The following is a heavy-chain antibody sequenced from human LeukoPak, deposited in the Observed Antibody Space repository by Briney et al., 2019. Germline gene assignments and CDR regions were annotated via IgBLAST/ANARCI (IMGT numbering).Heavy chain of an antibody. J-gene: IGHJ5*02. CDR3: ARGDYYDSSGYFSGGNWFDP. D-gene: IGHD3-22*01. V-gene: IGHV4-31*03. CDR1: GGSISSGGYY. CDR2: IYYSGST. Sequence: PSETLSLTCTVSGGSISSGGYYWSWIRQRPGKGLEWIGYIYYSGSTYYNPSLKSRVTISVDTSKNQFSLKLSSVTAADTAVYYCARGDYYDSSGYFSGGNWFDPWGQGTLVTVSS.